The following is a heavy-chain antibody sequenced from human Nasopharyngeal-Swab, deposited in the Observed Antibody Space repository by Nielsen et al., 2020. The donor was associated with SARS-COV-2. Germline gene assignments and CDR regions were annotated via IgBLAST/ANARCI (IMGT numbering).Heavy chain of an antibody. CDR1: GGTFSGYA. V-gene: IGHV1-69*13. CDR2: IIPIFGTA. J-gene: IGHJ6*02. CDR3: ATYSGSYSGVDYYYGMDV. D-gene: IGHD1-26*01. Sequence: SVKVSCKASGGTFSGYAISWVRQAPGQGLEWMGGIIPIFGTANYAQKFQGRVTITADESTSTAYMELSSLRSEDTAVYYCATYSGSYSGVDYYYGMDVWGQGTTVTVSS.